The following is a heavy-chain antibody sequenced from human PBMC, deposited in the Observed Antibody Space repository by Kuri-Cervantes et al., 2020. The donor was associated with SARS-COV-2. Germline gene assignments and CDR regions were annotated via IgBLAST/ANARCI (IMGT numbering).Heavy chain of an antibody. Sequence: ASVKVSCKASGYTFTSYAMHWVRQAPGQRLEWMGWSNAGNGNTKYSQKFQGRVTITRDTSASTAYMELSSLRSEDTAVYYCATVWVGYMDVWGKGTTVTVSS. J-gene: IGHJ6*03. CDR2: SNAGNGNT. CDR1: GYTFTSYA. D-gene: IGHD1-26*01. V-gene: IGHV1-3*01. CDR3: ATVWVGYMDV.